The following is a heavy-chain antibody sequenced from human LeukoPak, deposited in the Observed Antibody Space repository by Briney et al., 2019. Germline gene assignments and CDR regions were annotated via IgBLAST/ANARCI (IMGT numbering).Heavy chain of an antibody. Sequence: SVKVSCKASGGTFSSYAISWVRQAPGQGLEWMGGIIPIFGTANYAQKFQGRVTITADESTSTAYMELSSLRSEDTAVYYCARDGAPTLFGVFISFDYWGREPWSPSPQ. CDR2: IIPIFGTA. V-gene: IGHV1-69*13. J-gene: IGHJ4*02. CDR1: GGTFSSYA. D-gene: IGHD3-3*01. CDR3: ARDGAPTLFGVFISFDY.